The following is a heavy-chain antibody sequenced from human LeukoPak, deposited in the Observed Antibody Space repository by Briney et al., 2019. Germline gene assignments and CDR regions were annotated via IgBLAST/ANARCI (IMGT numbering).Heavy chain of an antibody. D-gene: IGHD4/OR15-4a*01. CDR3: ARGPLVVYGLWYYYYMDV. J-gene: IGHJ6*03. V-gene: IGHV1-8*03. Sequence: ASVKVSCKASGYTFTSYDINWVRQATGQGLEWMGWMNPNSGNTGYAQKFQGRVTITRNTSISTAYMELSSLRSEDTAVYYCARGPLVVYGLWYYYYMDVWGKGTTVTVSS. CDR2: MNPNSGNT. CDR1: GYTFTSYD.